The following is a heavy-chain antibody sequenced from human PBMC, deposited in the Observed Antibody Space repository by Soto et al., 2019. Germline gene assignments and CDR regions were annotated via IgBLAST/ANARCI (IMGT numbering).Heavy chain of an antibody. D-gene: IGHD1-1*01. J-gene: IGHJ3*02. V-gene: IGHV4-31*03. CDR3: ARGLDEYAFDI. CDR1: SGSVSSGGHF. Sequence: PXETLSLTCTVSSGSVSSGGHFWGWIRQPRGKGLELIGYMYQSGSTYYTPSLKSRATISGDTSDIQFSLRLRSVSAADTALYYCARGLDEYAFDIWGQGTMVTVSS. CDR2: MYQSGST.